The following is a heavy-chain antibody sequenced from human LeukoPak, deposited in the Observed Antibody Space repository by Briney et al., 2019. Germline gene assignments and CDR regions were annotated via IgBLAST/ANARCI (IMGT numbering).Heavy chain of an antibody. D-gene: IGHD6-25*01. CDR1: GFTFSSYW. V-gene: IGHV3-7*01. CDR3: AKEAALVFDH. CDR2: MKRDGSEK. Sequence: PGGSLRLSCAASGFTFSSYWMSWVRQAPGKGPEWVANMKRDGSEKYYVDSVKGRFTISRDNAKNSLYLQMNSLRAEDTAIYYCAKEAALVFDHWGQGTLVTVSS. J-gene: IGHJ4*02.